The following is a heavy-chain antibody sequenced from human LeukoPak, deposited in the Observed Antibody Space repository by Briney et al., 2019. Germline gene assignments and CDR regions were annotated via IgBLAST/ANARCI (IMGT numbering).Heavy chain of an antibody. J-gene: IGHJ4*02. D-gene: IGHD3-3*01. CDR3: ARSPFWSGYPHFDY. Sequence: PGGSLRLSCAASGFTFSSYWMHWVRQAPGKGLVWVSRINSDGSSTSYADSVKGRFTISRDNAKNTLYLQMNSLRAEDTAVYYCARSPFWSGYPHFDYWGQGTLVTVSS. CDR2: INSDGSST. V-gene: IGHV3-74*01. CDR1: GFTFSSYW.